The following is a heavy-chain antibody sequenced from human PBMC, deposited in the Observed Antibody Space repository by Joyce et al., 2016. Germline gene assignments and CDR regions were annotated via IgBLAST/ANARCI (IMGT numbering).Heavy chain of an antibody. CDR2: SSRSSNTI. J-gene: IGHJ6*03. CDR1: GFTFNTYS. V-gene: IGHV3-48*01. CDR3: ARATSYYFYYYMDV. Sequence: EVQLVESGGGLVQPGGSLRLSCAASGFTFNTYSMNWVGQAPGKGLEWVSYSSRSSNTIYYVDSVKGRFTISRDNAKNSLYLQMNSLRAEDTAVYFCARATSYYFYYYMDVWGKGTTVTVSS.